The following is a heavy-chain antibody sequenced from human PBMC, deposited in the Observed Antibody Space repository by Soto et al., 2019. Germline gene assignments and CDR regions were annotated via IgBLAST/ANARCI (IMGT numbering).Heavy chain of an antibody. J-gene: IGHJ6*02. CDR2: ISSSSSTI. CDR1: GFTFRRHI. CDR3: AREEGKRRYYYYGMDV. Sequence: SHTLAYGASGFTFRRHIMNPVLQAHGKGLEWVSYISSSSSTIYYADSVKGRFTISRDNAKNSLYLQMNSLRDEDTAVYYCAREEGKRRYYYYGMDVWGQGTTVTVSS. V-gene: IGHV3-48*02.